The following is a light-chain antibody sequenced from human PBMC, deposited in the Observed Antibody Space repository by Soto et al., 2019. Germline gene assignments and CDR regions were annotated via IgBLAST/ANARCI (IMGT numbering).Light chain of an antibody. V-gene: IGKV1-5*03. CDR1: QSVSSW. CDR3: QHYLNYPLT. J-gene: IGKJ4*01. CDR2: KAS. Sequence: DIQMTQSPSTLSASVGDRVTITCRASQSVSSWLAWYQQKPGKAPKLLIYKASTLESGVPSRFSGSGSGTEFTLTISSLHPDDFATYYCQHYLNYPLTFGGGTKVEIK.